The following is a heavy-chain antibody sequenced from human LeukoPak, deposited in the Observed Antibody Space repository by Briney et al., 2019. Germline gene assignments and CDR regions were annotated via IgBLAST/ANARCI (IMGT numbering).Heavy chain of an antibody. J-gene: IGHJ4*02. D-gene: IGHD6-19*01. Sequence: GGSLRLSCAASGFTVSSYYMSWVRQAPGKGLEWVSVIYSGGSTYYADSVKGRFTISRDNSKNTLYLQMNSLRAEDTAVYYCASSIAVAGRDYWGQGTLVTVSS. V-gene: IGHV3-53*01. CDR2: IYSGGST. CDR3: ASSIAVAGRDY. CDR1: GFTVSSYY.